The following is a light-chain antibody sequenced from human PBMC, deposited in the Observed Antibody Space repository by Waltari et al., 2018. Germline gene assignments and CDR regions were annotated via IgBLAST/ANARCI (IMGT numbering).Light chain of an antibody. CDR1: QSISSN. CDR3: QQYNHWPPIT. CDR2: KAS. J-gene: IGKJ5*01. V-gene: IGKV3-15*01. Sequence: EIVMTQSPDTLSVSPGERATFSCRASQSISSNLAWYQQKPSQGPRLLIYKASTRTTSTPARFSGRGSGTDFTLTIRSLQSEDSAVYYCQQYNHWPPITFGQGTRLEIK.